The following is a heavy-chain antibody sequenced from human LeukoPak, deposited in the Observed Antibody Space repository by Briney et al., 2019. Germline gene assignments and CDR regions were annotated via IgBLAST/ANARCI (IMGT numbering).Heavy chain of an antibody. V-gene: IGHV1-2*02. CDR1: GYTFTGYY. CDR3: ARSLAVAPDAFDI. Sequence: ASVKVSCKASGYTFTGYYMHWVRQAPGQGLGWMGWINPNSGGTNYAQKFQGRVTMTRDTSISTAYMELSRLRSDDTAVYYCARSLAVAPDAFDIWGQGTMVTVSS. J-gene: IGHJ3*02. D-gene: IGHD6-19*01. CDR2: INPNSGGT.